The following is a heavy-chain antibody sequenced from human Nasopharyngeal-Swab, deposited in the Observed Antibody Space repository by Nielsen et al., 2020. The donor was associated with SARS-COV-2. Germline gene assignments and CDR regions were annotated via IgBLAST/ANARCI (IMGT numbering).Heavy chain of an antibody. Sequence: GSLRLSCATSGFTFSNYWMHWVRHAPGKGLEWVARIDMRGRTTTHADSVKGRFTISRDNAKNTLSLQMNSLTPADTAVYFCVRGPVEGATGYFQFWGQGTLVTVSS. CDR1: GFTFSNYW. CDR2: IDMRGRTT. V-gene: IGHV3-74*03. J-gene: IGHJ1*01. CDR3: VRGPVEGATGYFQF. D-gene: IGHD1-26*01.